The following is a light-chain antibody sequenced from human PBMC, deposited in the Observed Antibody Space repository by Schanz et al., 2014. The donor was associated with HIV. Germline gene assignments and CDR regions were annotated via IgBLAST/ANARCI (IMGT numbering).Light chain of an antibody. CDR3: AAWDDSLNGVL. Sequence: QSALTQPPSASGSPGQSITISCTGTSSDVGGYDYVSWYQQHPGKAPKLMIYDVSKRPSGVPDRFSGSKSGNTASLAISGLRSEDEADYYCAAWDDSLNGVLFGGGTKLTVL. CDR1: SSDVGGYDY. J-gene: IGLJ2*01. V-gene: IGLV2-8*01. CDR2: DVS.